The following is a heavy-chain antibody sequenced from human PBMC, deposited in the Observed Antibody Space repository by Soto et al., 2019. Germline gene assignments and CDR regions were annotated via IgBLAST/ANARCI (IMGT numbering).Heavy chain of an antibody. CDR2: INHSGST. V-gene: IGHV4-34*01. J-gene: IGHJ4*02. Sequence: SETLSLTCTVSGGSISGYYWTWIRQPPGTGLEWIGEINHSGSTNYNPSLKSRVTISVDTSKNQFSLKLTSVTAADTAAYYCARDKITGLFDYWGQGTLVTVSS. D-gene: IGHD2-8*02. CDR3: ARDKITGLFDY. CDR1: GGSISGYY.